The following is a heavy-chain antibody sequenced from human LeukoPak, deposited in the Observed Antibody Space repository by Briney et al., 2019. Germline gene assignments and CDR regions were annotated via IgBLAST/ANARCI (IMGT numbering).Heavy chain of an antibody. Sequence: PGGSLRLSCAASGFTFSSYAVSWVRQAPGKGLEWVSTVSGSGGSTYYADSVKGRFTISRDNSNNTLYLQMNSLRAEDTAVYYCAKGAASRGYTYVANWGQGTLVSVSS. CDR2: VSGSGGST. J-gene: IGHJ4*02. CDR1: GFTFSSYA. D-gene: IGHD5-18*01. V-gene: IGHV3-23*01. CDR3: AKGAASRGYTYVAN.